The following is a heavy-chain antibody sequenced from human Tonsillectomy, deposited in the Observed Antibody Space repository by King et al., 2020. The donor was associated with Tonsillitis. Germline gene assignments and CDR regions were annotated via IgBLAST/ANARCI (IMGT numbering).Heavy chain of an antibody. CDR3: ASERVTSGYLLRH. CDR2: IYTDGRT. J-gene: IGHJ1*01. Sequence: QLVESGGGWVQPGGSLRLSCAASGFIVSSNYMSWVRQAPGKGLEWVSVIYTDGRTYYADSVKGRFTISRDNSKNTLYLQMNSLRGEDTAVYHCASERVTSGYLLRHGARGTLVSVSS. D-gene: IGHD3-22*01. V-gene: IGHV3-66*01. CDR1: GFIVSSNY.